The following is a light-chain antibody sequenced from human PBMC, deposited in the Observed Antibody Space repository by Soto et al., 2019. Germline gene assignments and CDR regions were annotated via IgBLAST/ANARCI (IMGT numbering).Light chain of an antibody. J-gene: IGLJ1*01. V-gene: IGLV2-14*03. CDR1: SSDVGGYNY. CDR2: DVS. Sequence: QSSLAHPASGYRFPGRSSSISSPRTSSDVGGYNYVSWYQQHPGKAPKLMIYDVSNRPSGVSNRFSGSKSGNTASLTISGLQAEDEADYYCSSSTSRSTYVFGSGTKVTVL. CDR3: SSSTSRSTYV.